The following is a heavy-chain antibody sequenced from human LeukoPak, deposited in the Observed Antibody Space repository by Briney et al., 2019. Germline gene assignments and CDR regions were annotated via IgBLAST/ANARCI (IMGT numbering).Heavy chain of an antibody. D-gene: IGHD2-2*01. CDR2: ISSSSSYI. J-gene: IGHJ6*03. Sequence: KSGGSLRLSCAASGFTFSSYSMNWVRQAPGKGLEWVSSISSSSSYIYYADSVKGRFTISRDNAKNSLYLQMNSLRAEDTAVYYCARDRCSCTRSWCYYMDVWGKGTTVTVSS. CDR3: ARDRCSCTRSWCYYMDV. CDR1: GFTFSSYS. V-gene: IGHV3-21*01.